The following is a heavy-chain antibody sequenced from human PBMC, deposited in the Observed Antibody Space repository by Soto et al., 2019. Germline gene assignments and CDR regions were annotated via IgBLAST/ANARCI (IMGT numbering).Heavy chain of an antibody. CDR3: ARHVTGSGYYPADFDY. J-gene: IGHJ4*02. V-gene: IGHV4-39*01. D-gene: IGHD3-22*01. CDR1: GASISGSTYY. Sequence: SETLSLTCTVSGASISGSTYYWGWVRQPPGKGLAWIGSIYYSGSTYYNPSLKSRVTMSVDSAKKQFSLKLSSVTATDTAIYYCARHVTGSGYYPADFDYWGQGTLVTVSS. CDR2: IYYSGST.